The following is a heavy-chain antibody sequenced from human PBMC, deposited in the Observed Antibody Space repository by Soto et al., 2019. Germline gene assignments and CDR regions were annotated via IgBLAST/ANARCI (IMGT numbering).Heavy chain of an antibody. CDR2: IYPGDSDT. V-gene: IGHV5-51*01. D-gene: IGHD6-13*01. Sequence: GESLKISCKGSGYSFTSYWIGWVRQMPGKGLEWMGIIYPGDSDTRYSPSFQGQVTISADKSISTAYLQWSSLKASDTAMYYCARTYSSSKYYYYGMDVWGQGTTVTVS. CDR3: ARTYSSSKYYYYGMDV. CDR1: GYSFTSYW. J-gene: IGHJ6*02.